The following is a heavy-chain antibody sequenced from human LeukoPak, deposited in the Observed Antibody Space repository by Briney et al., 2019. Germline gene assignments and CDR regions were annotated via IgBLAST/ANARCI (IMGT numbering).Heavy chain of an antibody. J-gene: IGHJ4*02. V-gene: IGHV5-51*01. Sequence: GESLKISCKGSGYSVNTYWIGWVRQMPGRGLEWMGIIYPGDSDTRYSPSFQGQVIMSADKSINTAYLQWNSLKASDTAMYYCARRKGCSSTSCPPDYWGQGTLVTVSS. CDR2: IYPGDSDT. CDR3: ARRKGCSSTSCPPDY. CDR1: GYSVNTYW. D-gene: IGHD2-2*01.